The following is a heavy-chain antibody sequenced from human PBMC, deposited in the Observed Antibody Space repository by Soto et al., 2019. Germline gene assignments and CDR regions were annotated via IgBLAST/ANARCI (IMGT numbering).Heavy chain of an antibody. CDR1: GFPFSSYW. CDR3: AGGYGFDY. D-gene: IGHD5-12*01. CDR2: INSDGSRT. V-gene: IGHV3-74*01. Sequence: GGSLRLSCAASGFPFSSYWMNWVRQAPGKGLVWVSRINSDGSRTSYADSVKGRFTISRDNAKNTLYLQMNSLRVEDTAVYYCAGGYGFDYWGQRTLVTVSS. J-gene: IGHJ4*02.